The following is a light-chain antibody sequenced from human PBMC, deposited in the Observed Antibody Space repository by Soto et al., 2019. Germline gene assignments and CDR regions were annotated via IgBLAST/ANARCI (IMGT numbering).Light chain of an antibody. V-gene: IGKV3-20*01. CDR3: QQYVTSPWT. CDR2: GAS. J-gene: IGKJ1*01. CDR1: QTVVGNY. Sequence: EIVLTQSPGTLSLSPGERATLSCRASQTVVGNYLAWYQQKPGQAPRLLIYGASSRATGIPDRFSGSGSGTDFTLTISRLEPEDFAVYYCQQYVTSPWTLGQGTKVEI.